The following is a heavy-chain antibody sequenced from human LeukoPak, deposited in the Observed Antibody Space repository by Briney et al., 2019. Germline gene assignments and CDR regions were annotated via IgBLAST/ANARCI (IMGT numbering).Heavy chain of an antibody. CDR1: GYSFADYY. Sequence: ASVKVSCKASGYSFADYYMHWVRQAPGQGLEWMGWIKPNSGGTRSAQKFQGRVTMTRDTSISTAYMELSSLRYDDTAVYYCATNILVRDIINWFDPWGQGTLVTVTS. J-gene: IGHJ5*02. V-gene: IGHV1-2*02. CDR3: ATNILVRDIINWFDP. D-gene: IGHD3-10*01. CDR2: IKPNSGGT.